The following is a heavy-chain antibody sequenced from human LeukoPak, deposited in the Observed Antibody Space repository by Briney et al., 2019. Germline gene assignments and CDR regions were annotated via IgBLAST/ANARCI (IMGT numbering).Heavy chain of an antibody. Sequence: GASVKVSCKASGYTFTNFGISWVRQAPGQGLEWMGWISAYNGNTNYAQKLQGRVTMTTDTYTSTAYMELRSLRSDDTAVYYCARDEGQLWPPYHFDYWGQGTLVTVSS. CDR1: GYTFTNFG. CDR2: ISAYNGNT. J-gene: IGHJ4*02. CDR3: ARDEGQLWPPYHFDY. D-gene: IGHD5-18*01. V-gene: IGHV1-18*01.